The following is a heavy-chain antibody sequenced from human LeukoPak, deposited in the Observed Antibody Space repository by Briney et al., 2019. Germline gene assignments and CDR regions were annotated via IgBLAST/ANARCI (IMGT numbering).Heavy chain of an antibody. J-gene: IGHJ5*02. D-gene: IGHD2-2*01. V-gene: IGHV3-21*04. CDR1: GFTFSSYS. Sequence: GGSLRLSCAASGFTFSSYSMNWVRQAPGKGLEWVSSISSSSSYIYYADSVKGRFTISRDNAKNSLYLQMNSLRAEDTAVYYCARDGDSSYQRGPFDPWGQGTLVTVSS. CDR3: ARDGDSSYQRGPFDP. CDR2: ISSSSSYI.